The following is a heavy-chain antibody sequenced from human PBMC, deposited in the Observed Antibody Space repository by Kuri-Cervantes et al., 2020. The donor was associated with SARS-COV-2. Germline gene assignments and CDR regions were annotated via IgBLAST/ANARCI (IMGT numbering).Heavy chain of an antibody. CDR3: ARVDCSSTSCYSDY. CDR1: GYSISSGYY. V-gene: IGHV4-38-2*01. Sequence: GSLRLSCAVSGYSISSGYYWGWIRQPPGKGLEWIGYIYYSGSTNYNPSLKSRVTISVDTSKNQFSLKLSSVTAADTAVYYCARVDCSSTSCYSDYWGQGTLVTVSS. J-gene: IGHJ4*02. CDR2: IYYSGST. D-gene: IGHD2-2*02.